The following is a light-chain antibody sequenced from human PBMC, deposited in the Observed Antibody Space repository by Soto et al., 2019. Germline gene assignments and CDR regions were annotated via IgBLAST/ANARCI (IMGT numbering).Light chain of an antibody. V-gene: IGLV2-14*01. CDR3: SSYSTSSFYV. Sequence: QSVLTQPASVSGSPGQSITISCTGTSSDVGAYNYVSWYQQHPGEAPKLIIYGVTNRPSGVSYRFSGSKSDYTASLTISGLQAEDEADYYCSSYSTSSFYVFGNGTKVTVL. CDR2: GVT. CDR1: SSDVGAYNY. J-gene: IGLJ1*01.